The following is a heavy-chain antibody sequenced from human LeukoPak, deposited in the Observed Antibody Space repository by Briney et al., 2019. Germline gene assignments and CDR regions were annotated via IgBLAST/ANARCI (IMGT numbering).Heavy chain of an antibody. V-gene: IGHV4-34*01. Sequence: SETLSLTCAVYGGSFSGYYWSWIRQPPGKGPGWIGEINHSGSTNYNPSLKSRVTISVDTSKNQFSLKLSSVTAADTAVYYCARSFGYSYGPLDYWGQGTLVTVSS. CDR3: ARSFGYSYGPLDY. J-gene: IGHJ4*02. CDR2: INHSGST. CDR1: GGSFSGYY. D-gene: IGHD5-18*01.